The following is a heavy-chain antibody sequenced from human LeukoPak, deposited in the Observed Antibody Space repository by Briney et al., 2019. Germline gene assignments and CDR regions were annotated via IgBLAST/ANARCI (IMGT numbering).Heavy chain of an antibody. CDR1: GYTFTSYA. CDR3: AGGADYGDYVGNFDY. J-gene: IGHJ4*02. V-gene: IGHV7-4-1*02. D-gene: IGHD4-17*01. CDR2: INTNTGNP. Sequence: AASVKVSCTASGYTFTSYAMNWVRQAPGQGLEWMGWINTNTGNPTYAQGFTGRFVFSLDTSVSTAYLQISSLKAEDTAVYYCAGGADYGDYVGNFDYWGQGTLVTVSS.